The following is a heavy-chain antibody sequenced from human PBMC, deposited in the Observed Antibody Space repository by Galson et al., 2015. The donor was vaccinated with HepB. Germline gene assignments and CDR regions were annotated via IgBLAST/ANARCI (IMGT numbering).Heavy chain of an antibody. CDR3: ARSPGYCTNGVCYPDAFDI. Sequence: SLRLSCAASGFTFSSYSMNWVRQAPGKGLEWVSYISSSSSTIYYADSVKGRFTISRDNAKNSLYLQMNSLRDEDTAVYYCARSPGYCTNGVCYPDAFDIWGQGTMATVSS. CDR1: GFTFSSYS. D-gene: IGHD2-8*01. CDR2: ISSSSSTI. J-gene: IGHJ3*02. V-gene: IGHV3-48*02.